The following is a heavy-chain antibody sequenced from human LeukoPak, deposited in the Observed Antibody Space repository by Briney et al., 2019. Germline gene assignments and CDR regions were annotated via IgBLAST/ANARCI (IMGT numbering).Heavy chain of an antibody. CDR1: GFSLSDYY. V-gene: IGHV3-11*04. J-gene: IGHJ4*02. CDR3: ARDHYVTPSFDY. D-gene: IGHD4-17*01. CDR2: IGSTI. Sequence: GSLRLSCVASGFSLSDYYMSWIRHAPGKGLEWVSYIGSTIYYADSVKGRFTISRDNAKNSLYLQMNSLRAEDTAVYYCARDHYVTPSFDYWGQGTLVTVSS.